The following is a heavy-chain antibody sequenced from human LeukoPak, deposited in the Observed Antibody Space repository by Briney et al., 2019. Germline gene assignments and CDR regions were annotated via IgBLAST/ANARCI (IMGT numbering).Heavy chain of an antibody. J-gene: IGHJ4*02. CDR3: AKSPGYCSSTSCYYDY. D-gene: IGHD2-2*01. Sequence: GGSLRLSCAASGFTFSSYGMHWVRQAPGKGLEWVAVISYDGSNKYYADSVKGRFTISRDNSKNTLYLQMNSLRAEDTAVYYCAKSPGYCSSTSCYYDYWGQGTLVTVSS. V-gene: IGHV3-30*18. CDR1: GFTFSSYG. CDR2: ISYDGSNK.